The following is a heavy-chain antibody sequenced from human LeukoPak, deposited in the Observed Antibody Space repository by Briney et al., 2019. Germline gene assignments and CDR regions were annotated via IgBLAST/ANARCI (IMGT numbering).Heavy chain of an antibody. CDR1: GYTLTELS. Sequence: ASVKVSCKVSGYTLTELSMHWVRQAPGKGLEWMGGFDPEDGETIYAQKFQGRVTMTEDTSTDTAYMELSSLRPEDTAVYYCATDYRSGSYFWFDPWGQGTLVTVSS. CDR2: FDPEDGET. J-gene: IGHJ5*02. V-gene: IGHV1-24*01. D-gene: IGHD3-10*01. CDR3: ATDYRSGSYFWFDP.